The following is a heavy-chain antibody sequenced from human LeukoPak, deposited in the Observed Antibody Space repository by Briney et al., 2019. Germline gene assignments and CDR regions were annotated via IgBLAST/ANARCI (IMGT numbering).Heavy chain of an antibody. J-gene: IGHJ3*02. CDR3: ARDRGGLDAFDT. CDR2: IYYSGST. Sequence: SETLSLTCTVSGGSISSSSYYWGWIRQPPGKGLEWIGSIYYSGSTYYNPSLKSRVTISVDTSKNQFSLKLSSVTAADTAVYYCARDRGGLDAFDTWGQGTMVTVSS. V-gene: IGHV4-39*07. CDR1: GGSISSSSYY.